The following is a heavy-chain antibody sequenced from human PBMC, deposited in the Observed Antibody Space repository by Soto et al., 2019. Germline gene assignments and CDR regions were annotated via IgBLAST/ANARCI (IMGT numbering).Heavy chain of an antibody. CDR2: RWYDGSNE. Sequence: QVQLVESGGGVVQPGRSLRLSCAASGFTFSSYGMHWVRQAPGKGLEWVAVRWYDGSNEYYADSVKGRFTISRDNSRYTLYLHMNSLRAEDTAVYYCARSGDPTPYYYYAMDVWGQGATVTVSS. V-gene: IGHV3-33*01. CDR3: ARSGDPTPYYYYAMDV. D-gene: IGHD3-3*01. CDR1: GFTFSSYG. J-gene: IGHJ6*02.